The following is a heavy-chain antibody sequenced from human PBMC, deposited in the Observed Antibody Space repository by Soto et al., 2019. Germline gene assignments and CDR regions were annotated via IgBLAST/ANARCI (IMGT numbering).Heavy chain of an antibody. V-gene: IGHV1-69*13. CDR3: ASRYRYGYHTYYYGMDV. Sequence: ASVKVSCKNSGGTFSSYAISWVRQAPGQGLEWMGGIIPIFGTANYAQKFQGRVTITADESTSTAYMELSSLRSGDTAVYYCASRYRYGYHTYYYGMDVWGQGTTVTVSS. D-gene: IGHD5-18*01. J-gene: IGHJ6*01. CDR1: GGTFSSYA. CDR2: IIPIFGTA.